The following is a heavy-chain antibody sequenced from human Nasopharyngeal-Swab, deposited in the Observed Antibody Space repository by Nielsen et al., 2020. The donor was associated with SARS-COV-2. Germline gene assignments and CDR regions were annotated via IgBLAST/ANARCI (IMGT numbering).Heavy chain of an antibody. CDR3: ARDHSSSYPGTAGYGMDV. CDR1: GFTFSSYS. CDR2: ISSSSSTI. D-gene: IGHD6-6*01. V-gene: IGHV3-48*04. J-gene: IGHJ6*02. Sequence: GGSLRLSCAASGFTFSSYSMNWVRQAPGKGLEWVSYISSSSSTIYYADSVKGRFTISRDNAKNSLYLQMNSLRAEDTAVYYCARDHSSSYPGTAGYGMDVWGQGTTVTVSS.